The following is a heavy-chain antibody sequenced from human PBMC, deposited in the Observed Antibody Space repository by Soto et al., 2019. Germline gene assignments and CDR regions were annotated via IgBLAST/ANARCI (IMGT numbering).Heavy chain of an antibody. Sequence: QVQLQESGPGLVKPSQTLSLICTVSGGSINSGGYYWSWIRQLPGKGLEWIGYIYYTGSTYYNPSLTXRXTXXVDTSANQCSLKLSSVTAADTAIYFCARVFKTMSFYYGMDVWGQGTAVAVSS. J-gene: IGHJ6*02. CDR3: ARVFKTMSFYYGMDV. CDR2: IYYTGST. V-gene: IGHV4-31*03. CDR1: GGSINSGGYY. D-gene: IGHD3-22*01.